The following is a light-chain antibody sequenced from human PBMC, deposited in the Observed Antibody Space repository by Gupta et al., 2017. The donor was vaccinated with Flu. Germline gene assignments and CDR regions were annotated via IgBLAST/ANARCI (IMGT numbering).Light chain of an antibody. Sequence: QSVLTQPPSVYAAAGQKVTISCPGSSSNLGIHPVSWYHQVPGAAPKLLIYEDNTRSSGIPDRFSGARSGTSATLGITGLQTGDEGDYYCGAWDGNLSIEILGTGTKVTVL. J-gene: IGLJ1*01. CDR3: GAWDGNLSIEI. V-gene: IGLV1-51*02. CDR2: EDN. CDR1: SSNLGIHP.